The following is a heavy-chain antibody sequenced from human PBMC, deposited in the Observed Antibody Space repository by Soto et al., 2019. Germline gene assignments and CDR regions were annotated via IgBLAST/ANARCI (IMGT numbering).Heavy chain of an antibody. Sequence: GASVKVSCKASGGTFSSYAISWVRQAPGQGLEWMGGIIPIFGTANYAQKFQCRVTITADESTSTAYMELSSLRSEDTAVYYCARDYTAMVTDSWFYYGMDVWGQGTTVTVSS. D-gene: IGHD5-18*01. CDR3: ARDYTAMVTDSWFYYGMDV. V-gene: IGHV1-69*13. CDR2: IIPIFGTA. CDR1: GGTFSSYA. J-gene: IGHJ6*02.